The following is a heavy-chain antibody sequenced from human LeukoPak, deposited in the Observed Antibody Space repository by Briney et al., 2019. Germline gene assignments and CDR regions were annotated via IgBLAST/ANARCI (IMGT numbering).Heavy chain of an antibody. CDR1: GGSFSGYY. CDR2: INHSGST. J-gene: IGHJ4*02. V-gene: IGHV4-34*01. D-gene: IGHD3-22*01. Sequence: PSETLSLTCAVYGGSFSGYYWSWIRQPPGKGLEWIGEINHSGSTNYNPSLKSRVTISVDTSKNQFSLKLSSVTAADTAVYYCARWASSGYSRTFDYWGQGTLVTVSS. CDR3: ARWASSGYSRTFDY.